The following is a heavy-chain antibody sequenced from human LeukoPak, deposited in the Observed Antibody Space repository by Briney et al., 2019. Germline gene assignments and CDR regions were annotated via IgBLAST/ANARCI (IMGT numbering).Heavy chain of an antibody. V-gene: IGHV4-59*01. CDR3: ARSGETYFSPPVY. Sequence: SETLSLTCTVSGGSISNYYWNWIRQSPGKGLEWLGYVYYSGSVSHNPSLKSRTTFSVDTSKRQFSLGLTSVTAADTAVYFCARSGETYFSPPVYWGQGTLVIVSS. J-gene: IGHJ4*02. D-gene: IGHD2-21*01. CDR1: GGSISNYY. CDR2: VYYSGSV.